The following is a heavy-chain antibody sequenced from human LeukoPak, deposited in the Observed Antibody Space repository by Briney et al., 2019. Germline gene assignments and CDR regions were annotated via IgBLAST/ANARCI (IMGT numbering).Heavy chain of an antibody. J-gene: IGHJ5*02. Sequence: GASVKVSCKASGYTFTSYAMNWVRQAPGQGLEWMGWINTNTGNPTYAQGFTGRFVFSLDTSVSTAYLQISSLKAEDTAVYYCARGVVGYDSSGSWVPWFDPWGQGTLVTVSS. CDR2: INTNTGNP. V-gene: IGHV7-4-1*02. CDR1: GYTFTSYA. CDR3: ARGVVGYDSSGSWVPWFDP. D-gene: IGHD3-22*01.